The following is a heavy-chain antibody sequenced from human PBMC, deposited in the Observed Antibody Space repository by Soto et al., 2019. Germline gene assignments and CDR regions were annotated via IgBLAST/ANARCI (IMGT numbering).Heavy chain of an antibody. CDR2: TRNKANSYTT. V-gene: IGHV3-72*01. Sequence: GGSLRLSCAASGFTFSDHYMDWVRQAPGKGLEWVGRTRNKANSYTTEYAASVKGRFTISRDDSKNSLYLQMNSLKTEDTAVYYCARVAGGYHNYFDYWGQGTLVTVSS. CDR3: ARVAGGYHNYFDY. J-gene: IGHJ4*02. D-gene: IGHD5-12*01. CDR1: GFTFSDHY.